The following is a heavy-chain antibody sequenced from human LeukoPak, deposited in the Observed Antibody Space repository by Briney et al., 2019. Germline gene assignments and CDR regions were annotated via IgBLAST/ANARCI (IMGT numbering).Heavy chain of an antibody. V-gene: IGHV1-18*01. D-gene: IGHD3-10*01. Sequence: ASVKVSCKASGYTFTSYGISWVRQARGQGLEWMGWISAYNGNTNYAQKLQGRVTMTTDTSTSTAYMELRSLRSDDTAVYYCARDPVYYYGSGSFLAVESYMDVWGKGTTVTISS. CDR2: ISAYNGNT. CDR1: GYTFTSYG. CDR3: ARDPVYYYGSGSFLAVESYMDV. J-gene: IGHJ6*03.